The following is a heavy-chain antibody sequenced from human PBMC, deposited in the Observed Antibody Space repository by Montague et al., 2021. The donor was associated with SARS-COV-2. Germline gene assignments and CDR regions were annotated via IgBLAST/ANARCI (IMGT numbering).Heavy chain of an antibody. CDR2: IYYSGST. V-gene: IGHV4-59*01. Sequence: SETLSLTCTVSGGSLSSYYWSWIRQPPGKGLEWIGYIYYSGSTNYNPSLKSRVTISVDTSKNQFSLNLSSVTAADTAVYYCARPSMVSRNYYYYGIDVWGQGTTVTVSS. D-gene: IGHD2-21*01. CDR1: GGSLSSYY. CDR3: ARPSMVSRNYYYYGIDV. J-gene: IGHJ6*02.